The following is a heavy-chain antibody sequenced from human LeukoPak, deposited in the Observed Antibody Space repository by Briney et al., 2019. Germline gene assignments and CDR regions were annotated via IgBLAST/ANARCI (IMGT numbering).Heavy chain of an antibody. CDR1: GYTFTSYG. J-gene: IGHJ4*02. V-gene: IGHV1-18*01. CDR3: ARDPKSCGGDCPSDY. Sequence: ASVKVSCKASGYTFTSYGISWVRQAPGQGLEWMGWISAYNGNTNYAQKLQGRVTMTTDTSTSTAYMELRSLRSDDTAVYYCARDPKSCGGDCPSDYWGQGTLVTVSS. CDR2: ISAYNGNT. D-gene: IGHD2-21*01.